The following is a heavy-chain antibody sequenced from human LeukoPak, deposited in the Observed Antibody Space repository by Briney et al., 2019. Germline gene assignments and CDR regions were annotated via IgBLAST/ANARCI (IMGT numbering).Heavy chain of an antibody. D-gene: IGHD3-10*01. CDR3: ARDREVVRGVTYNWFDP. CDR1: GGSISSSSYY. CDR2: IYTSGST. V-gene: IGHV4-61*02. J-gene: IGHJ5*02. Sequence: SETLSLTCTVSGGSISSSSYYWSWIRQPAGKGLEWIGRIYTSGSTNYNPSLKSRVTMSVDTSKNQFSLKLSSVTAADTAVYYCARDREVVRGVTYNWFDPWGQGTLVTVSS.